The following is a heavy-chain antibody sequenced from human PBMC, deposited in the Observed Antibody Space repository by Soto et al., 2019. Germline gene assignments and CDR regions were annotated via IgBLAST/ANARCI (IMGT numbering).Heavy chain of an antibody. CDR3: AHRPGDYDFWSGHFDY. CDR1: GFSLSTSGVG. Sequence: SGPTLVKPTQTLTLTCTFSGFSLSTSGVGVGWIRQPPGKALEWLALIYWDDDKRYSPSLKSRLTITKDTSKNQVVLTMTNMDPVDTATYYCAHRPGDYDFWSGHFDYWGQGTLVTVSS. D-gene: IGHD3-3*01. V-gene: IGHV2-5*02. CDR2: IYWDDDK. J-gene: IGHJ4*02.